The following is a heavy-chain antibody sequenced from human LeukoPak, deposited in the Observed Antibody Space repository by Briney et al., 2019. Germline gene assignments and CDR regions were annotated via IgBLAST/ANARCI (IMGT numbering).Heavy chain of an antibody. J-gene: IGHJ4*02. CDR1: GGSISSSSYY. V-gene: IGHV4-39*02. Sequence: SETLSLTCTVSGGSISSSSYYWGWIRQPPGKGLEWIGSIYYSGSTYYNPSLKSRVTISVDTSKNQFSLKLSSVTAADTAVYYCARETYYDFWSGYYKETRYPECFDYWGQGTLVTVSS. CDR3: ARETYYDFWSGYYKETRYPECFDY. D-gene: IGHD3-3*01. CDR2: IYYSGST.